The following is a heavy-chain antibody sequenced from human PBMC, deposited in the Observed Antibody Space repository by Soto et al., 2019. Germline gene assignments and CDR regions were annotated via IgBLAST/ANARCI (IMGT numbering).Heavy chain of an antibody. D-gene: IGHD2-2*01. J-gene: IGHJ5*02. CDR1: GYTFTSYA. CDR2: INAGNGNT. V-gene: IGHV1-3*01. CDR3: ARGGQDIVVVPAAMRPNNWFDP. Sequence: GASVKVSCKASGYTFTSYAMHWVRQAPGQRLEWMGWINAGNGNTKYSQKFQGRVTITRDTSASTAYMELSSLRSEDTAVYYCARGGQDIVVVPAAMRPNNWFDPWGQGTLVTVSS.